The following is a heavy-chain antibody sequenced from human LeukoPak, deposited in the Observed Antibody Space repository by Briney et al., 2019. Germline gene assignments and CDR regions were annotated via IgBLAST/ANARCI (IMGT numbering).Heavy chain of an antibody. V-gene: IGHV3-30*02. CDR1: GFTFSSYG. Sequence: PGGSLRLSCAASGFTFSSYGMHWARQAPGKGLEGVAFIRYDGSNKYYANSVKGRFTISRDNSKNTLYLQMNSLRAEDTAVYYCAKSGYDFGGWFDPWGQGTLVTVSS. J-gene: IGHJ5*02. CDR3: AKSGYDFGGWFDP. D-gene: IGHD5-12*01. CDR2: IRYDGSNK.